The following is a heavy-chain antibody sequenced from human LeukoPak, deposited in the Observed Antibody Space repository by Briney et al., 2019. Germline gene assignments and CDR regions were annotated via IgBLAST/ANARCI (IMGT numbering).Heavy chain of an antibody. CDR3: ASYGDYVFSFDY. Sequence: SETLSLTCTVSGGSISSGDYYWSWIRQPPGKGLEWIGYIYYSGSTYYNPSHKSRVTISVDTSKNQFSLKLSSVTAADTAVYYCASYGDYVFSFDYWGQGTLVTVSS. D-gene: IGHD4-17*01. CDR1: GGSISSGDYY. CDR2: IYYSGST. J-gene: IGHJ4*02. V-gene: IGHV4-30-4*01.